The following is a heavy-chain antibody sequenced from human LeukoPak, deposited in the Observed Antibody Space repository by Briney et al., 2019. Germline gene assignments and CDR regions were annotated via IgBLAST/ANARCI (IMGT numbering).Heavy chain of an antibody. CDR2: IHNSGRT. Sequence: PSETLSLTCSVSGGSVSSYYWSWIRQSPGKGLEWIGYIHNSGRTNYNPSLKSRVTISVDTSKNQFSLKLSSVTAADTAVYYCARQYSNYVGGRTRYFYAMDVWGQGTTVTVSS. V-gene: IGHV4-59*08. D-gene: IGHD4-11*01. CDR3: ARQYSNYVGGRTRYFYAMDV. J-gene: IGHJ6*02. CDR1: GGSVSSYY.